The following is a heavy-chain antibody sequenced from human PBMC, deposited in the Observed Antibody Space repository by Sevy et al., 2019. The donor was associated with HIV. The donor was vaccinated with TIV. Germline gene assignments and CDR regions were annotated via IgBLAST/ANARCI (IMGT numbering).Heavy chain of an antibody. CDR1: GFTFSSYE. V-gene: IGHV3-48*03. J-gene: IGHJ6*02. CDR2: ISTSGSTI. D-gene: IGHD4-17*01. CDR3: ARVGLRWYTYYYYGLDV. Sequence: GGSLRLSCAASGFTFSSYEMNWVRQAPGKGLEWVSYISTSGSTICYADSVKGRFTISRDNAKNSLYLQMNSLRAEDTAVHYCARVGLRWYTYYYYGLDVWGQGTTVTVSS.